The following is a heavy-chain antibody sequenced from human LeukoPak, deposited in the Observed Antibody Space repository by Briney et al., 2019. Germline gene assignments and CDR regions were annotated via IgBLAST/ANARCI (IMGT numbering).Heavy chain of an antibody. J-gene: IGHJ4*02. CDR3: ARVPPPVXSSSXXPFDX. CDR1: GFTFSSYS. CDR2: ISSSSSYI. D-gene: IGHD6-6*01. V-gene: IGHV3-21*01. Sequence: GGSLRLSCAASGFTFSSYSMNWVRQAPGKGLEWVSSISSSSSYIYYADSVKGRFTVSRDNAKNSLYLQMNSLRAEDTAVYYCARVPPPVXSSSXXPFDXXXXGTLVTASS.